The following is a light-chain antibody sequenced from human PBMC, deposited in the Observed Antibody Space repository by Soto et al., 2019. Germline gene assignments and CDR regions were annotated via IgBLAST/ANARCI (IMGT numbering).Light chain of an antibody. Sequence: VLTQPPSVSEAPRQRVTISCSGSSSNIGNNAVNWYQQLPGKAPKLLIYYDDLLPSGVSDRFSGSKSGTSASLAISGLQSEDEADYYCAAWDDSLNGYVFGTGTKVTAL. V-gene: IGLV1-36*01. CDR2: YDD. CDR3: AAWDDSLNGYV. CDR1: SSNIGNNA. J-gene: IGLJ1*01.